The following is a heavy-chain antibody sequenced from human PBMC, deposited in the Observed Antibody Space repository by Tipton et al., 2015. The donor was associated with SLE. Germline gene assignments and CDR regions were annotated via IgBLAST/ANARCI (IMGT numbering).Heavy chain of an antibody. CDR2: ISSSGTTI. Sequence: SLRLSYAASGFTFHTYDMTWVRQAPGKGLEWVSYISSSGTTIYYADSVKGRFTISRDNAKNSLSLQMNSLRADDTAVYYYARQSRDGDYFDFWGQGTLVTVSS. CDR3: ARQSRDGDYFDF. CDR1: GFTFHTYD. D-gene: IGHD4-17*01. J-gene: IGHJ4*02. V-gene: IGHV3-48*03.